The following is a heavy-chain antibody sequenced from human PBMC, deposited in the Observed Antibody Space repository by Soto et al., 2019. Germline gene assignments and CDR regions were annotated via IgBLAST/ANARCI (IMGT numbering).Heavy chain of an antibody. CDR2: IYTSGST. CDR3: ARGQRSDPCFDF. CDR1: GGSMCIYE. J-gene: IGHJ4*02. Sequence: ISLGSTACGGSMCIYELGWILQTAGKGLEWIGRIYTSGSTNYNPSLKSRVPMSVDTSKNQFSLKLSSVTAADTAVYYCARGQRSDPCFDFPGQRPFLTLS. V-gene: IGHV4-4*07.